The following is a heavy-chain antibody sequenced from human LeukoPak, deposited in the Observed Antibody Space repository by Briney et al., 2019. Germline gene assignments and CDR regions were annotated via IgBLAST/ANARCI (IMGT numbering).Heavy chain of an antibody. CDR3: AKVGVGATPIDY. Sequence: PGGSLRLSCVASGFTFSSYGMHWVRQAPGKGLEWVAVISYDGSNKYYADSVKGRFTISRDNSKNTLYLQMNSLRAEDTAVYYCAKVGVGATPIDYWGQGTLVTVSS. V-gene: IGHV3-30*18. D-gene: IGHD1-26*01. CDR1: GFTFSSYG. CDR2: ISYDGSNK. J-gene: IGHJ4*02.